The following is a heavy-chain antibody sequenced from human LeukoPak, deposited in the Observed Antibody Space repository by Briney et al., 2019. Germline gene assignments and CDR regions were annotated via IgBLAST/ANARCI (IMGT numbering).Heavy chain of an antibody. CDR2: MNPNSGNT. V-gene: IGHV1-8*01. Sequence: GASVKVSCKASGYTFTSYDINWVRQATGQGLGWMGWMNPNSGNTGYAQKFQGRVTMTRNTSISTAYMELSSLRSEDTAVYYCARFPGSGWYGNIDYWGQGTLVTVSS. CDR3: ARFPGSGWYGNIDY. J-gene: IGHJ4*02. D-gene: IGHD6-19*01. CDR1: GYTFTSYD.